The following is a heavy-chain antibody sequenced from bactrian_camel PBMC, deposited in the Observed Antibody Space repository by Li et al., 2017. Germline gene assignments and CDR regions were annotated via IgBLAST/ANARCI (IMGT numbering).Heavy chain of an antibody. D-gene: IGHD2*01. CDR1: GFNDADAE. CDR3: AAVVCGSWYRPRLYRDDYNE. Sequence: QVQLVESGGGSVQIGGSLTLTCVASRGFNDADAEWGWFRQAPGAQCEMVASISPDGKEYYSDSVKGRFTISRDFARKVLYLQMDSLKPEDTAMYYCAAVVCGSWYRPRLYRDDYNEWGKGTQVTVS. V-gene: IGHV3S53*01. CDR2: ISPDGKE. J-gene: IGHJ4*01.